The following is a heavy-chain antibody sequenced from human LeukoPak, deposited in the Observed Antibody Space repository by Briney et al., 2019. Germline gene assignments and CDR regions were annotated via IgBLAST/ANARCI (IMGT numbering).Heavy chain of an antibody. CDR3: ARGGGYCSSTSCFSSWFDP. CDR1: GYTFTSYG. V-gene: IGHV1-18*01. D-gene: IGHD2-2*01. Sequence: GASVKVSCKASGYTFTSYGISWVRQAPGQGLEWMGWISAYNGNTNYAQKLQGRVTMTTDTSTSTAYMELRSLRSDDTAVYYCARGGGYCSSTSCFSSWFDPWGREPWSPSPQ. CDR2: ISAYNGNT. J-gene: IGHJ5*02.